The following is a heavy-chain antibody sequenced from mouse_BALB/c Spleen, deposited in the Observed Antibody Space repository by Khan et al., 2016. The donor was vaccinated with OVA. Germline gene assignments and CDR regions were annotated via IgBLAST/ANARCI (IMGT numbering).Heavy chain of an antibody. CDR3: ARTARIKY. CDR2: ISYSGST. D-gene: IGHD1-2*01. CDR1: GYSITSSYG. J-gene: IGHJ2*01. V-gene: IGHV3-2*02. Sequence: EVQLQESGPGLVKPSQSLSLTCTVTGYSITSSYGWNWIRQFPGNKLEWMGYISYSGSTNYNPSLKSRISITRDTSKNQLFLQLNSVTTEDTATYYCARTARIKYWGQGTTLTVSS.